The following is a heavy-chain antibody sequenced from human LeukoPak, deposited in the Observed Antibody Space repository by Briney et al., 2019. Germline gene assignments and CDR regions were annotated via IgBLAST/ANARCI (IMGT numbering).Heavy chain of an antibody. CDR2: IIPIFGTA. V-gene: IGHV1-69*13. CDR3: AGVAAAVEMATGYLDY. J-gene: IGHJ4*02. Sequence: SVKVSCKASVGTFSSYAISWVRQAPGQGLEWMGGIIPIFGTANYAQKFQGRVTITADESTSTAYMELSSLRSEDTAVYYCAGVAAAVEMATGYLDYWGQGTLVTVSS. CDR1: VGTFSSYA. D-gene: IGHD5-24*01.